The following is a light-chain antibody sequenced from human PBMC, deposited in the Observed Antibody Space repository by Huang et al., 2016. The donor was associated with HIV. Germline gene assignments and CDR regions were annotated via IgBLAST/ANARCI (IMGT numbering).Light chain of an antibody. CDR3: HQYGSPPFT. CDR2: GAA. CDR1: QSISSSA. Sequence: EIVLTQSPGTLSLSPGERATLSCRASQSISSSALAWYLQKPGQAPTLLSHGAATRATDSPDRFSGSGSGTDFTLTISRLEPEDFAVYYCHQYGSPPFTFGPGTKVDIK. V-gene: IGKV3-20*01. J-gene: IGKJ3*01.